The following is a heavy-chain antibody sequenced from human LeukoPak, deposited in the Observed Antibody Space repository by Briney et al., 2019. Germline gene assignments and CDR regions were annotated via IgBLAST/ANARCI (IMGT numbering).Heavy chain of an antibody. Sequence: PGGSLRLFCAASGFTFDDYAMQWVRQAPGQGVEWVSLISGDGVSTYYADSVKGRFTISRDNSKNSLYLQMNSLRTEDTALYYCAKDSGGYWFDPWGQGTLVTVSS. CDR1: GFTFDDYA. CDR2: ISGDGVST. CDR3: AKDSGGYWFDP. D-gene: IGHD3-10*01. J-gene: IGHJ5*02. V-gene: IGHV3-43*02.